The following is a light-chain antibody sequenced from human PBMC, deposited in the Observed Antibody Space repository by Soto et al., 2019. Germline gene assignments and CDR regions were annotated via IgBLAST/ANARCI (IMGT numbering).Light chain of an antibody. Sequence: IEMTQSPATLSVSPGERATLSCRVSQNVNNNLAWYQQKPGQAPRLLIYDASTRATGLAARFSGSGSGTEFTLTISSLQSEDFAVYFCQQYNTWPRTFGQGTKVDIK. CDR1: QNVNNN. CDR3: QQYNTWPRT. J-gene: IGKJ1*01. V-gene: IGKV3-15*01. CDR2: DAS.